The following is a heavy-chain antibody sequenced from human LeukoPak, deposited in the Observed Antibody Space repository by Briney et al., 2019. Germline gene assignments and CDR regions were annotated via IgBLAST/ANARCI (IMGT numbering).Heavy chain of an antibody. Sequence: PGGSLRLSCAASGFTFDDYGMSWVRQAPGKGLEWVSGINWNGGSTGYADSVKGRFTISRDNAKNSLYLQMNSLRAEDTALYYCARDIVATIGYYYYYYMDVWGKGTTVTVSS. CDR3: ARDIVATIGYYYYYYMDV. J-gene: IGHJ6*03. CDR1: GFTFDDYG. CDR2: INWNGGST. D-gene: IGHD5-12*01. V-gene: IGHV3-20*04.